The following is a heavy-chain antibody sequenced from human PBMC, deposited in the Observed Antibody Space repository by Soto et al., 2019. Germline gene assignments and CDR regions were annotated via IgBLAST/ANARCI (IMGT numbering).Heavy chain of an antibody. J-gene: IGHJ5*02. CDR1: GGSISSSSYY. CDR2: IYYSGST. V-gene: IGHV4-39*01. Sequence: QLQLQESGPGLVKPSETLSLTCTVSGGSISSSSYYWGWIRQPPGKGLEWIGSIYYSGSTYYNPSRKSRVTISVDTSKNQFSLKLSSVTAAHTAVYYCARHPRGERGYSSSWYCFDPWGQGTLVTVSS. D-gene: IGHD6-13*01. CDR3: ARHPRGERGYSSSWYCFDP.